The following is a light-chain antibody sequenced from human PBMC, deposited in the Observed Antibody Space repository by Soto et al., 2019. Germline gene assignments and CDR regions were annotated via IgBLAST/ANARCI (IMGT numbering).Light chain of an antibody. CDR2: GNI. J-gene: IGLJ2*01. Sequence: QSVLTQPPSVSGAPGQRVTISCTGAGSNIGAGYAVHWYQQLPGTAPKLLIYGNINRPSGVPDRFFGSKSGSSASLTINGLQAEDEGDYYCAAWDDSLSGVVFGGGTKLTVL. CDR3: AAWDDSLSGVV. V-gene: IGLV1-40*01. CDR1: GSNIGAGYA.